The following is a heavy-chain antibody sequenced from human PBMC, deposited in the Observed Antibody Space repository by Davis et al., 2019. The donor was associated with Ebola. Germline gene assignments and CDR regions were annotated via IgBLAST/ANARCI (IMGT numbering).Heavy chain of an antibody. V-gene: IGHV1-18*01. CDR3: ARVKEFLEWSEGGMDV. D-gene: IGHD3-3*01. Sequence: ASVKVSCKTSGYTFTSYGISWVRQAPGQGLEWMGWINTYNGNTNYAQKLQGRVTMTTDTSTNTAYMELRSLRSDDTAVYYCARVKEFLEWSEGGMDVWGQGTTVTVSS. J-gene: IGHJ6*02. CDR2: INTYNGNT. CDR1: GYTFTSYG.